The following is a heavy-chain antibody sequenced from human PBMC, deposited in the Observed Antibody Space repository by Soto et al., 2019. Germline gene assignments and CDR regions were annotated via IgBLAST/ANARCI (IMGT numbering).Heavy chain of an antibody. V-gene: IGHV3-74*01. D-gene: IGHD3-9*01. Sequence: GGSLRLSCAASGFTFSSYWMHWVRQAPGKGLVWVSRINSDGSSTSYADSVKGRFTISRDNAKNTLYLQMNSLRAEDTAVYYCARESDWYYFDYWGQGTLVTVSS. J-gene: IGHJ4*02. CDR2: INSDGSST. CDR1: GFTFSSYW. CDR3: ARESDWYYFDY.